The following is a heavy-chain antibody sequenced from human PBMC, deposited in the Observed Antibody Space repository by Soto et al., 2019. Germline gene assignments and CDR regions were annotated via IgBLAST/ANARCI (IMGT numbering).Heavy chain of an antibody. D-gene: IGHD3-22*01. CDR1: GFTFSRYG. J-gene: IGHJ4*02. CDR3: ARQGIYYYDSSAYYAM. Sequence: GGSLRLSCAASGFTFSRYGMHWVRQAPGKGLEWVAVIWYDGSNEYYTDSVKGRFTISRDNSKNTLYLQMNSLRAEDTAVYYCARQGIYYYDSSAYYAMWGQGTLVTVSS. CDR2: IWYDGSNE. V-gene: IGHV3-33*01.